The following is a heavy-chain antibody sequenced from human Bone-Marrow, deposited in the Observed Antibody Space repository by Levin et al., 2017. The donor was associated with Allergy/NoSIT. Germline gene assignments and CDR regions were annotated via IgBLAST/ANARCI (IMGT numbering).Heavy chain of an antibody. V-gene: IGHV3-23*01. D-gene: IGHD3-22*01. CDR1: FLLFLPSS. CDR3: AGYDTSGYHSPFDY. CDR2: ISGSGSNT. J-gene: IGHJ4*02. Sequence: LSFSSSFLLFLPSSLNWVRQAPGKGLEWVSQISGSGSNTHYADSVRGRFTFSRDPSNNTVYLQMNSLRADDTAVYYCAGYDTSGYHSPFDYWGQGTLVTVSS.